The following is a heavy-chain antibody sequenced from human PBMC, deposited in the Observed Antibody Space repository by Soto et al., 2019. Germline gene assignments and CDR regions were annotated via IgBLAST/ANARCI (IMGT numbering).Heavy chain of an antibody. V-gene: IGHV4-30-4*01. Sequence: QVQLQESGPGLVKPSQTLSLTCTVSGGSISGGVYYWSWIRQPPGKGLECIGYIFDSGSTYYNPSLKSRGTISVDTSKNQFALRLSSVTAADTAVYYCAREIIPLTTDWYFDLWGRGTLVTVSS. D-gene: IGHD4-17*01. J-gene: IGHJ2*01. CDR1: GGSISGGVYY. CDR3: AREIIPLTTDWYFDL. CDR2: IFDSGST.